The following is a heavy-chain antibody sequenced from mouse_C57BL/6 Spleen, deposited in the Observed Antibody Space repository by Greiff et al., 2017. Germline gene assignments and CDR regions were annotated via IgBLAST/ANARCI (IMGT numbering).Heavy chain of an antibody. CDR3: ARFYYSNFFFDY. D-gene: IGHD2-5*01. CDR1: GYTFTSYW. Sequence: QVQLQQSGAELAKPGASVKLSCKASGYTFTSYWMHWVKQRPGQGLEWIGYINPSSGYTKYHQKFKDKATLTADKSSITAYMQLSSLTYEDSAVYYCARFYYSNFFFDYWGQGTTLTVSS. J-gene: IGHJ2*01. CDR2: INPSSGYT. V-gene: IGHV1-7*01.